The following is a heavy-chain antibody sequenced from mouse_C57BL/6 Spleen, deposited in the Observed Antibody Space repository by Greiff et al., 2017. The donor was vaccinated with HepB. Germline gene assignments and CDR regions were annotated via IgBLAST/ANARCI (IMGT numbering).Heavy chain of an antibody. D-gene: IGHD2-3*01. V-gene: IGHV1-80*01. Sequence: VQLVESGAELVKPGASVKISCKASGYAFSSYWMNWVKQRPGKGLEWIGQIYPGDGDTNYNGKFKGKATLTADKSSSTAYMQLSSLTSEDSAVYFCARGDGYSYAMDYWGQGTSVTVSS. CDR1: GYAFSSYW. J-gene: IGHJ4*01. CDR3: ARGDGYSYAMDY. CDR2: IYPGDGDT.